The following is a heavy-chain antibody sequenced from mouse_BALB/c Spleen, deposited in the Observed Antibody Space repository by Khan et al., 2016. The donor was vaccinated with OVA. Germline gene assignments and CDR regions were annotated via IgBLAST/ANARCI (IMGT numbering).Heavy chain of an antibody. CDR2: NNHGSGNV. V-gene: IGHV1-54*01. Sequence: QVQLQQSGAELVRPGTSVKVSCTASGYAFTDYLIEWLKQRSGQGPEWIGMNNHGSGNVNYNEKFKDRATMTADKSTSTAYMQLTSLTSDDSAVYFCSISGSGFGAYWGPGTLVTVSA. CDR1: GYAFTDYL. CDR3: SISGSGFGAY. J-gene: IGHJ3*01. D-gene: IGHD3-2*02.